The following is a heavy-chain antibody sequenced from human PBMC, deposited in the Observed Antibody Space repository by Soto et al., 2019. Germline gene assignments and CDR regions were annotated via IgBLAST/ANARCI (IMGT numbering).Heavy chain of an antibody. CDR3: AKVPTKPGILLIRGIEY. CDR2: ISGSAATT. V-gene: IGHV3-23*01. Sequence: GGSLRLSCAASGFTFSNYAMSWVRQAPGKGLEWVSSISGSAATTYYADPLKGRFTISRDNSKNTLYLQMNSLRAEDTAVYYCAKVPTKPGILLIRGIEYWGQGTLVTVSS. CDR1: GFTFSNYA. D-gene: IGHD2-2*02. J-gene: IGHJ4*02.